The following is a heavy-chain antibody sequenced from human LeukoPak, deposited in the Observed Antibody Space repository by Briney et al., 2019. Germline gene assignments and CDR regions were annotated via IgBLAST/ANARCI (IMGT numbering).Heavy chain of an antibody. D-gene: IGHD3-22*01. Sequence: PGGSLRHSCAASGFTFSSYAMTWVRQAPGKGLEWVSAISASGGDTYYPDSVRGRFTISRDNSKNTLYLHMSSLRAEDTAVYFCAKRPRDSTGYYLGAFDGWGQGTTVTVSS. J-gene: IGHJ3*01. CDR2: ISASGGDT. CDR3: AKRPRDSTGYYLGAFDG. V-gene: IGHV3-23*01. CDR1: GFTFSSYA.